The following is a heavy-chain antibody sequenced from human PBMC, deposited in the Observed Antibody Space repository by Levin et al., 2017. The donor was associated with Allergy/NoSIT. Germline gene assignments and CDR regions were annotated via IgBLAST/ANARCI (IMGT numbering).Heavy chain of an antibody. CDR1: GGTFSSYA. V-gene: IGHV1-69*06. J-gene: IGHJ6*03. D-gene: IGHD3-10*01. Sequence: SVKGSCKASGGTFSSYAISWVRQAPGQGLEWMGGIIPIFGTANYAQKFQGRVTITADKSTSTAYMELSSLRSEDTAVYYCARVVYYGSGSYTGMDGWGKGTTVTVSS. CDR3: ARVVYYGSGSYTGMDG. CDR2: IIPIFGTA.